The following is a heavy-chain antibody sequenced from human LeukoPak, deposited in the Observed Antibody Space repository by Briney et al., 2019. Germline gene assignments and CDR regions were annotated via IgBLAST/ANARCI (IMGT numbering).Heavy chain of an antibody. CDR1: GRSISSSNW. Sequence: SETLSLTCAVSGRSISSSNWWRWVRQPPGKGREWIGEIYHSGSTNYNPSLKSRVTISVDKSKNQFSLKLSSVTAADTAVDYCARIGCGGDCYDWGQGTLVTVSS. V-gene: IGHV4-4*02. CDR2: IYHSGST. J-gene: IGHJ4*02. D-gene: IGHD2-21*02. CDR3: ARIGCGGDCYD.